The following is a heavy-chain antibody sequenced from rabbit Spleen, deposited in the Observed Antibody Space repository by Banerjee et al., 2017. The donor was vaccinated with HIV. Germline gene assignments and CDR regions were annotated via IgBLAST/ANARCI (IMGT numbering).Heavy chain of an antibody. D-gene: IGHD4-1*01. CDR1: GFSFSSVNW. V-gene: IGHV1S45*01. CDR3: ARETSSGWCVVSYYFNL. Sequence: QQQLEESGGGLVKPGGTLTLTCKASGFSFSSVNWIYWVRQAPGKGLEWIACIYTGSSSDTYYASWAKGRFTISKTSSTTVTLQMTSLTAADTATYFCARETSSGWCVVSYYFNLWGPGTLVTVS. J-gene: IGHJ4*01. CDR2: IYTGSSSDT.